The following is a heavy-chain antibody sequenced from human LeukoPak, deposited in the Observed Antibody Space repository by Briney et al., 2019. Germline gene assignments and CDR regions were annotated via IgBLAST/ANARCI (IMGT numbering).Heavy chain of an antibody. J-gene: IGHJ3*01. V-gene: IGHV3-53*01. CDR3: AKGKWGLTINNFDV. D-gene: IGHD3-9*01. CDR2: IYSGGST. CDR1: GFTVSRNY. Sequence: GGSLRLSCAASGFTVSRNYMSGVRQARGKGREWVSVIYSGGSTYYADSVKGRFTISRDNSKDTLSLQMNSLRAEDTAVYYCAKGKWGLTINNFDVWGQGTMVTVSS.